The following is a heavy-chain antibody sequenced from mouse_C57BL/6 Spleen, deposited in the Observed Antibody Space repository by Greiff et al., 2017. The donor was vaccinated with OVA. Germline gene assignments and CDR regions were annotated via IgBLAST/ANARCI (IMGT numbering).Heavy chain of an antibody. CDR1: GFTFSSYT. CDR3: AGAEIYYVTGYYFDY. J-gene: IGHJ2*01. D-gene: IGHD2-3*01. CDR2: ISGGGGNT. Sequence: EVKLMESGGGLVKPGGSLKLSCAASGFTFSSYTMSWVRQTPGKRLEWVATISGGGGNTYYPDSVKGRFTISRDNAKNTPYLQLSSLRSEDTALYYGAGAEIYYVTGYYFDYWGQGTTLTVSS. V-gene: IGHV5-9*01.